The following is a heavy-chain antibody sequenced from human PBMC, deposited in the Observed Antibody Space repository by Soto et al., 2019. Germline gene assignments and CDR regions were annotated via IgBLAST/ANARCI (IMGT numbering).Heavy chain of an antibody. CDR2: INHSGST. V-gene: IGHV4-34*01. J-gene: IGHJ5*02. CDR1: GGSFSRYY. CDR3: ARYSSSANWFDP. D-gene: IGHD6-6*01. Sequence: PSETLSLTCAVYGGSFSRYYWSWIRQPPGKGLEWIGEINHSGSTNYNPSLKSRVTISVDTSKNQFSLKLSSGTAADTAVYYCARYSSSANWFDPWGQGTLVTVSS.